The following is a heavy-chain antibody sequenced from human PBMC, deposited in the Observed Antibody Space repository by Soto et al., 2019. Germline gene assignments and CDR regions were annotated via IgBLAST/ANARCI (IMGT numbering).Heavy chain of an antibody. V-gene: IGHV5-51*01. D-gene: IGHD1-1*01. CDR2: INPHDSDV. CDR3: TRQMIQPRMRYNMDV. J-gene: IGHJ6*02. CDR1: GYTFTSYW. Sequence: EVQLVQSEAEVKKPGESLEISCKASGYTFTSYWLGWVRQMPGKGPEWMGIINPHDSDVRYSPSFQGQVTISADKAISTVYLRWNSLKASDTAMYFCTRQMIQPRMRYNMDVWGQGTTVTVSS.